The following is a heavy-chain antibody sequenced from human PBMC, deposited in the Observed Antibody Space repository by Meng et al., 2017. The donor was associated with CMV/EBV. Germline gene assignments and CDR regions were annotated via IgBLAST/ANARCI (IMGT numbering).Heavy chain of an antibody. V-gene: IGHV1-18*01. CDR3: ARVVVVPAATTLRYYYYGMDV. Sequence: ASVKVSCKASGYTFTSYGISWVRQAPGQGLEWMGWISAYNGNTNCAQKLQGRVTMTTDTSTSTAYMELRSPRSDDTAVYYCARVVVVPAATTLRYYYYGMDVWGQGTTVTVSS. D-gene: IGHD2-2*01. J-gene: IGHJ6*02. CDR2: ISAYNGNT. CDR1: GYTFTSYG.